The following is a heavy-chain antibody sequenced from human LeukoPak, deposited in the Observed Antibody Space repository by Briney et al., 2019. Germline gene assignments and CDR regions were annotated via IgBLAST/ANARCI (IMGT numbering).Heavy chain of an antibody. J-gene: IGHJ6*02. CDR2: ISSSSSYI. Sequence: GGSLRLSCAASGFTFSGYSMNWVRQAPGKGLEWVSSISSSSSYIYYADSVKGRFTISRDNAKNSLYLQMNSLRAEDTAVYYCARDAGYCSSTSCYVGMDVWGQGTTVTVSS. CDR3: ARDAGYCSSTSCYVGMDV. V-gene: IGHV3-21*01. CDR1: GFTFSGYS. D-gene: IGHD2-2*03.